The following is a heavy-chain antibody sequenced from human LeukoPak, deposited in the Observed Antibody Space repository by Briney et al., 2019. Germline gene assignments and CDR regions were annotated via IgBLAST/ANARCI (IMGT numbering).Heavy chain of an antibody. CDR3: ARDGYYDSSGYRAFDI. V-gene: IGHV3-21*01. J-gene: IGHJ3*02. Sequence: GGSLRLSCAASGFTFSSYSMNWVRQAPGKGLEWVSSISSSSSYIYYADSVKGRFTISRDNAKNSLYLQMNSLRAEDTAVYYCARDGYYDSSGYRAFDIWGQGTMVTVSS. CDR1: GFTFSSYS. CDR2: ISSSSSYI. D-gene: IGHD3-22*01.